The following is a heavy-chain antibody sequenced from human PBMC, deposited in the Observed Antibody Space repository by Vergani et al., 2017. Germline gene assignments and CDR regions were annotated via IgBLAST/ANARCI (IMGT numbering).Heavy chain of an antibody. Sequence: QVQLQESGPGLVKPSETLSLTCTVSGGSISSYYWSWIRQPPGKGLEWIGYIYYSWSTNYNPSLKSRVTISVDTSKNQFSLKLSSVTAADTAVYYWARRRSGYYDSSGYYHEGHYYGMDVWGQGTTVTVSS. CDR3: ARRRSGYYDSSGYYHEGHYYGMDV. CDR2: IYYSWST. J-gene: IGHJ6*02. V-gene: IGHV4-59*08. D-gene: IGHD3-22*01. CDR1: GGSISSYY.